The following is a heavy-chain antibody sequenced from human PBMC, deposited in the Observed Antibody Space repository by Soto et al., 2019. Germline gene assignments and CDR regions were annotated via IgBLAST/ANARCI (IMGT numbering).Heavy chain of an antibody. V-gene: IGHV1-69*13. CDR3: ARDSYSGSYYGYYYYGMDV. Sequence: SVKVSCKASGGTFSSYAISWVRQAPGQGLEWMGGIIPIFGTANYAQKFQGRVTITADESTSTAYMELSSLRSEDTAVYYCARDSYSGSYYGYYYYGMDVWGQGTTVTVSS. D-gene: IGHD1-26*01. CDR2: IIPIFGTA. CDR1: GGTFSSYA. J-gene: IGHJ6*02.